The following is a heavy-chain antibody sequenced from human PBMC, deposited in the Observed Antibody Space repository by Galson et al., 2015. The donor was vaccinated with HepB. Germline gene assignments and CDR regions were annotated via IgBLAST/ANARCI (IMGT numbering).Heavy chain of an antibody. D-gene: IGHD2-8*01. V-gene: IGHV5-51*01. CDR3: ARHPTYCTTASCPFDY. CDR2: IYPGDSDT. Sequence: QSGAEVKKPGESLKISCQGSGYTFANHWIGWVRQVPGKGLEWMGIIYPGDSDTRYSPSFQGQVTISADKSISTAYLHWSSLRASDTAMYYCARHPTYCTTASCPFDYWGQGALVTVSS. CDR1: GYTFANHW. J-gene: IGHJ4*02.